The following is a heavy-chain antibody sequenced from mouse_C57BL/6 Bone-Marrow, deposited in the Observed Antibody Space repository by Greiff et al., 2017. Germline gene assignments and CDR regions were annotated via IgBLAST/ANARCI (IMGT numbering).Heavy chain of an antibody. Sequence: VQLQQSGTVLARPGASVKMSCKTSGYTFTSYWMHWVKQRPGQGLEWIGAIYPGNSDTSYNQKFKGKAKLTAVTSASTAYMELSSLTNEDSAVYYCTSAFYYYGSSPWFAYWGQGTLVTVSA. D-gene: IGHD1-1*01. CDR2: IYPGNSDT. CDR3: TSAFYYYGSSPWFAY. CDR1: GYTFTSYW. J-gene: IGHJ3*01. V-gene: IGHV1-5*01.